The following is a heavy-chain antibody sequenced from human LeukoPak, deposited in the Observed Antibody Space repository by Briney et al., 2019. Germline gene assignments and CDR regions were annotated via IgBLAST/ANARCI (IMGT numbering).Heavy chain of an antibody. Sequence: ASVKVSCKTSGYTFSNYGLSWVRQAPGHGLEWMGWINIYNGDTTSAQNFQDRVTMTTDTSTTTVYMDLGNLRSDDTAVYFGARGGYNYGYGGPNYMDVWGEGTTVIV. V-gene: IGHV1-18*01. D-gene: IGHD5-24*01. CDR3: ARGGYNYGYGGPNYMDV. CDR2: INIYNGDT. J-gene: IGHJ6*03. CDR1: GYTFSNYG.